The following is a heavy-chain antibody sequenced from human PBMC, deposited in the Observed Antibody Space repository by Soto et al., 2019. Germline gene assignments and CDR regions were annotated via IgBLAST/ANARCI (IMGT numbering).Heavy chain of an antibody. D-gene: IGHD6-19*01. CDR2: LIPIFGTA. CDR3: ARGVSGDSDYFDY. J-gene: IGHJ4*02. Sequence: SVKVSCKASGGTFSSYALSWVRQAPGQGLEWMGVLIPIFGTANYAQKFQGRVTITADKSTSTAYMELSSLRSEDTAVDYCARGVSGDSDYFDYWGQGTLVTAPQ. CDR1: GGTFSSYA. V-gene: IGHV1-69*06.